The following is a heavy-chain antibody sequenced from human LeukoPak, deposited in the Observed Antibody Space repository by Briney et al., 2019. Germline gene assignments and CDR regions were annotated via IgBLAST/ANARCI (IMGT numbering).Heavy chain of an antibody. CDR2: ISSSSAYI. V-gene: IGHV3-23*01. CDR3: AKGGTDYSNSYYYYYMDV. CDR1: GFTFSSYW. J-gene: IGHJ6*03. D-gene: IGHD4-11*01. Sequence: PGGSLRLSCAASGFTFSSYWMSWVRQAPGKGLEWVSSISSSSAYIYYADSVKGRFTISRDNSKNTLYLQMNSLRAEDTAVYYCAKGGTDYSNSYYYYYMDVWGKGTTVTVSS.